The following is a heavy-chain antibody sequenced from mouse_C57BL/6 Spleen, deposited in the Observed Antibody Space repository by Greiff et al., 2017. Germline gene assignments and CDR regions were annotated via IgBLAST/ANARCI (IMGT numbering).Heavy chain of an antibody. J-gene: IGHJ2*01. CDR2: MNPSSGYT. V-gene: IGHV1-7*01. CDR1: VYTFTIYW. Sequence: VQLQQFVAELAILGASVKLSRKASVYTFTIYWMHWVKQRSGQGLKCIGYMNPSSGYTKYNQKFKDKATLTADKSSSTAYMQLSNLTYEDSAVYYCERYGYGYWGKDDTLAIAS. D-gene: IGHD2-2*01. CDR3: ERYGYGY.